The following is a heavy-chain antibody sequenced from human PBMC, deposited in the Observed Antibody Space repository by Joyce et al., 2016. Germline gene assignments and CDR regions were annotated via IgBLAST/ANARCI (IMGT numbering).Heavy chain of an antibody. CDR1: GLTHRNYG. D-gene: IGHD6-25*01. CDR2: ISYDGIDK. Sequence: QVQLVESGGGVVQPGRSLRLSCAASGLTHRNYGVPWVRQAPGKGLEWVAVISYDGIDKYYADSVKGRFTSSRDNSKNTVFLEMNSLRTEDTAVYYCAKILTATYSSGWFLDYWGQGTLVTVSS. V-gene: IGHV3-30*18. CDR3: AKILTATYSSGWFLDY. J-gene: IGHJ4*02.